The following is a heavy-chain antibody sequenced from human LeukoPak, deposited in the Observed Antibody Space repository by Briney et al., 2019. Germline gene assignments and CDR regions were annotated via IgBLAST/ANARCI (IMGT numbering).Heavy chain of an antibody. Sequence: SQTLSLTCTVSGGSISSSSYYWGWIRQPPGEGLEWIGSFYYSGSTYSNPSLKSRLTIYVDTSKNQFSLKLSSVTAADTAVYYGARHRPDYGDYVASFDYWGHGALVTVSS. CDR2: FYYSGST. CDR3: ARHRPDYGDYVASFDY. J-gene: IGHJ4*01. D-gene: IGHD4-17*01. CDR1: GGSISSSSYY. V-gene: IGHV4-39*01.